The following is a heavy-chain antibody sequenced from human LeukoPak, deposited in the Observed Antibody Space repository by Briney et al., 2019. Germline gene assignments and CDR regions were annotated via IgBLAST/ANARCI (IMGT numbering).Heavy chain of an antibody. CDR1: GFTFSSYG. D-gene: IGHD5-24*01. CDR3: ARVSGDGYNTYYYYMDV. Sequence: PGGSLRLSCAASGFTFSSYGMHWVRQAPGKGLEWVAVIWYDGSNKYYADSVKGRFTISRDNSKNTLYLQMNSLRAEDTAVYYCARVSGDGYNTYYYYMDVWGKGTTVTVSS. CDR2: IWYDGSNK. V-gene: IGHV3-33*01. J-gene: IGHJ6*03.